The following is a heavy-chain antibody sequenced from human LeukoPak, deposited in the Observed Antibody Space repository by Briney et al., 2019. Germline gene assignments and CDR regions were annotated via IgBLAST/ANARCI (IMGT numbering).Heavy chain of an antibody. CDR1: GYSISSGYY. Sequence: SETLSLTCTVSGYSISSGYYWGWIRQPPGKGLEWIGSIYHSGSTYYNPSLKSRVTISVDTSKNQFSLKLSSVTAADTAVYYCAREPGGIQEYTDYWGQGTLVTVSS. CDR3: AREPGGIQEYTDY. J-gene: IGHJ4*02. CDR2: IYHSGST. V-gene: IGHV4-38-2*02. D-gene: IGHD5-18*01.